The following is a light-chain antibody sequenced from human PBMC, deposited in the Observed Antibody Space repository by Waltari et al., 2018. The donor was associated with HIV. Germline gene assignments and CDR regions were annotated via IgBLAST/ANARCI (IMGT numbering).Light chain of an antibody. CDR2: RVS. CDR3: MQGTHWPPT. Sequence: EVVMSQFPLSLAVTPGQPASISCTSSEGLVYRDGNTYLNWFHQRPGQSPRRLIFRVSNWDPGVPDRFRGSGSHTNFTLEITRMQSDDVGIFYCMQGTHWPPTFGQGTRLEI. V-gene: IGKV2D-30*01. J-gene: IGKJ2*01. CDR1: EGLVYRDGNTY.